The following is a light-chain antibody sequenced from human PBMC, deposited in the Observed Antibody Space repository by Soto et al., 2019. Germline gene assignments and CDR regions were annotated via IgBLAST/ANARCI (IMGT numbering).Light chain of an antibody. CDR2: GAS. J-gene: IGKJ4*01. V-gene: IGKV3-15*01. CDR1: HSVSSK. CDR3: QQYNDWPPQLT. Sequence: EIVMTQSPATLSVSVGERATLSCRASHSVSSKLAWYQQKPGQAPRLLIYGASTRATDIPARFSGSGSGTEXTXXISSLQSEDFAVYYCQQYNDWPPQLTFGGGTKVEIK.